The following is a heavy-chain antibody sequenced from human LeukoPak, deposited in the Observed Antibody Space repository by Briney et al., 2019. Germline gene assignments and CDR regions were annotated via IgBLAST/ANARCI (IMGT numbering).Heavy chain of an antibody. Sequence: GGSLRLSCAASGFTFSDYYMNWIRQAPGKGLEWVSYISSGGGTRSYADSVKGRFTISRDNAKNSLYLQMNSLRAEDTAVYYCARVHHTYYYDSSGNFDYWGQGTLVTVSS. CDR2: ISSGGGTR. J-gene: IGHJ4*02. CDR1: GFTFSDYY. D-gene: IGHD3-22*01. V-gene: IGHV3-11*04. CDR3: ARVHHTYYYDSSGNFDY.